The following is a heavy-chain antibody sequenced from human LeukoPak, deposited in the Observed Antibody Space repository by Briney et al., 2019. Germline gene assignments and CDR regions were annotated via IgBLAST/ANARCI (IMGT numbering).Heavy chain of an antibody. CDR2: IYHSGST. CDR1: GGSFSGYY. V-gene: IGHV4-34*01. D-gene: IGHD1-26*01. J-gene: IGHJ3*02. CDR3: AREVGATSTDAFDI. Sequence: SETLSLTCAVYGGSFSGYYWSWIRQPPGKGLEWIGSIYHSGSTYYNPSLKGRVTISVDTSKNQFSLKLSSVTAADTAVYYCAREVGATSTDAFDIWGQGTMVTVSS.